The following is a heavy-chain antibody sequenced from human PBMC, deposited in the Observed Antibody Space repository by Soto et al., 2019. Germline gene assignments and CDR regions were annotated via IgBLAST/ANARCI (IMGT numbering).Heavy chain of an antibody. CDR2: ISGSGGST. J-gene: IGHJ3*02. Sequence: EVQLLESGGGLVQPGGSLRLSCAASGFTFSSYAMSWVRQAPGKGLEWVSAISGSGGSTYYEGSVKGQFTIYRDNSKNTQYQEMTSLRAEYTAVYYCAKGLDIWVSYRYVAFDIWGQGTMVTVSS. CDR3: AKGLDIWVSYRYVAFDI. D-gene: IGHD3-16*02. V-gene: IGHV3-23*01. CDR1: GFTFSSYA.